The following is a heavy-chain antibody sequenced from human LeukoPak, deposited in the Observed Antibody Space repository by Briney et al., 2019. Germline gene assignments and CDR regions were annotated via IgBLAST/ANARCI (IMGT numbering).Heavy chain of an antibody. V-gene: IGHV4-30-2*01. CDR3: ARERGEEYSSGWYKTNFFDT. CDR2: IFHSGNT. D-gene: IGHD6-19*01. Sequence: SETLSLTCTVSGGSISSGDAYWSWIRQPPGKGLEWIGYIFHSGNTYYNPSLKSRVTISVDRSKNQFSLKLSSMTAADTALYYCARERGEEYSSGWYKTNFFDTWGQGTRVTVSS. J-gene: IGHJ4*02. CDR1: GGSISSGDAY.